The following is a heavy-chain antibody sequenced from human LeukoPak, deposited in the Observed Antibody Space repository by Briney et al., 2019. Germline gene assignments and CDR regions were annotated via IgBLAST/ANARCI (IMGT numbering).Heavy chain of an antibody. J-gene: IGHJ6*02. CDR3: ARVPTGDGYYYYYGMDV. CDR2: IYHSGST. CDR1: GGSISSNSYY. V-gene: IGHV4-39*07. Sequence: SETLSLTCTVSGGSISSNSYYWGWIRQPPGKGLEWIGSIYHSGSTNYNPSLKSRVTISVDKSKNQFSLKLSSVTAADTAVYHCARVPTGDGYYYYYGMDVWGQGTTVTVSS. D-gene: IGHD7-27*01.